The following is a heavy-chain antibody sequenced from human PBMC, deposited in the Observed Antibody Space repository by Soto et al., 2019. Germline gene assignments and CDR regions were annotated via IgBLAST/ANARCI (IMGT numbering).Heavy chain of an antibody. CDR2: INPNSGGT. J-gene: IGHJ4*02. CDR3: ARQYSSGWYDWANFDY. D-gene: IGHD6-19*01. Sequence: GASVKVSCKASGYTFTGYYMHWVRQAPGQGLEWMGWINPNSGGTNYAQKFQGWVTMTRDTSISTAYMELSRLRSDDTAVYYCARQYSSGWYDWANFDYWGQGTLVTVSS. CDR1: GYTFTGYY. V-gene: IGHV1-2*04.